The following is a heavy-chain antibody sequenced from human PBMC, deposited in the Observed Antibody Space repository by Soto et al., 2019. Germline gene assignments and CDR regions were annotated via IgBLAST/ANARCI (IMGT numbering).Heavy chain of an antibody. Sequence: AYVKGACKASGYTLTVDGVSCVRQAPKQGLEWMGWINAYNGNTNYAQKLEVRVTMTTDTSTSTAYMELRSLRSDDTAVYYCARGSFCTNGVCLGFDYWGQGTLVTVSS. J-gene: IGHJ4*02. D-gene: IGHD2-8*01. V-gene: IGHV1-18*01. CDR1: GYTLTVDG. CDR3: ARGSFCTNGVCLGFDY. CDR2: INAYNGNT.